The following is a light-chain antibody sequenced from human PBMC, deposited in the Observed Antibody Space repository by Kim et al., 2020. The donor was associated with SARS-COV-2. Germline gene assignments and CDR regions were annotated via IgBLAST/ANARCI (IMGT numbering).Light chain of an antibody. CDR3: QSYDNSLSGYV. CDR2: GKS. Sequence: QRATGACTGSSSNIGADYDVNGYQQVPGTAPKLLIYGKSNRPSGVPDRFSGSKSGTSASLAITGLQAEDEADYYCQSYDNSLSGYVFGTGTKVTVL. CDR1: SSNIGADYD. V-gene: IGLV1-40*01. J-gene: IGLJ1*01.